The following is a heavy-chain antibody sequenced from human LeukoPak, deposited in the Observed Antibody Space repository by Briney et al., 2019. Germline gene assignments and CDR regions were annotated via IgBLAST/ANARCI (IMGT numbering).Heavy chain of an antibody. CDR3: ARDPLPYYYGSGSFGY. Sequence: GGSLRLSCAASGFTFSSYSMNWVRQAPGKGLEWVSSIGSSSSYIYYADSVKGRFTISRDNAKNSLYLQMNSLRAEDTAVYYCARDPLPYYYGSGSFGYWGQGTLVTVSS. J-gene: IGHJ4*02. CDR1: GFTFSSYS. CDR2: IGSSSSYI. V-gene: IGHV3-21*01. D-gene: IGHD3-10*01.